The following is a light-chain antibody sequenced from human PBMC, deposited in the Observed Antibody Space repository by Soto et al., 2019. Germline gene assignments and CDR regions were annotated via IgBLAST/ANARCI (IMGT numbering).Light chain of an antibody. J-gene: IGLJ3*02. CDR3: ATYAGSKNYVM. CDR2: EVS. V-gene: IGLV2-8*01. CDR1: SSDVGGYNY. Sequence: QSALTQPASVSGSPGQSITISCTGTSSDVGGYNYVSWYQQHPGKAPKLMIYEVSNRPSGIRHRFSGSKSGNTASLTISGLQAEDEAFYYCATYAGSKNYVMFGGGTKLTVL.